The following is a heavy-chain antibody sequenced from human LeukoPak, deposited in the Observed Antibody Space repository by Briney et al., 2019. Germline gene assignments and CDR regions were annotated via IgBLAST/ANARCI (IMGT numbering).Heavy chain of an antibody. V-gene: IGHV3-66*01. CDR2: SYSGNTT. D-gene: IGHD6-19*01. Sequence: GGSLRLSCAASGFTVSSNYMSWVRQAPGKGLEWVAISYSGNTTYCADSVRGRFTISRDESKNRLHLQMNSLRAEDTAVYYCATYSSGRRGYYFDSWGQGTLVTVSS. CDR3: ATYSSGRRGYYFDS. CDR1: GFTVSSNY. J-gene: IGHJ4*02.